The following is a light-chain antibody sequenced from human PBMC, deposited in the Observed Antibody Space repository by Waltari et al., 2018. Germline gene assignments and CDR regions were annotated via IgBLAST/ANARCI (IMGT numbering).Light chain of an antibody. V-gene: IGKV3-15*01. Sequence: EIVMTQSPATLSVSPGERVTLSCRASERVSNSLAWYQQTLGQPPRLLVSRAATRATGIPDRVSASGAGTEFTLTIDSLQSEDFAVYICQQYNNWPQTFGRGTKVEIK. CDR2: RAA. J-gene: IGKJ1*01. CDR1: ERVSNS. CDR3: QQYNNWPQT.